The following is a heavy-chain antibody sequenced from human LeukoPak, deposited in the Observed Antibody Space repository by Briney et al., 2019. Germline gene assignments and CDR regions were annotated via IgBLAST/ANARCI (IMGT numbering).Heavy chain of an antibody. J-gene: IGHJ4*02. D-gene: IGHD2-2*01. CDR1: GYTFTSYG. CDR3: ARDVRIVVVPAAIYYFDY. Sequence: ASVKVSCKASGYTFTSYGISWVRQAPGQGLEWMGWISAYSGNTNYAQKLQGRVTMTTDTSTSTAYMELRSLRSDDTAVYYCARDVRIVVVPAAIYYFDYWGQGTLVTVSS. V-gene: IGHV1-18*01. CDR2: ISAYSGNT.